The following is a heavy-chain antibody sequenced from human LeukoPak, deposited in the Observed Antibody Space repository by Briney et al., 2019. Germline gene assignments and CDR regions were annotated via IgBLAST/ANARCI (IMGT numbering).Heavy chain of an antibody. Sequence: GGSLRLSCAASGFTFSSYAMSWVRQAPGKGLEWVSGISGSGGSTYYTDSVKGRFTISRDNSKNTLYLQMNSLRAEDTAVYYCARSADYSSSPFDYWGQGTLVTVSS. CDR1: GFTFSSYA. D-gene: IGHD6-13*01. CDR2: ISGSGGST. J-gene: IGHJ4*02. V-gene: IGHV3-23*01. CDR3: ARSADYSSSPFDY.